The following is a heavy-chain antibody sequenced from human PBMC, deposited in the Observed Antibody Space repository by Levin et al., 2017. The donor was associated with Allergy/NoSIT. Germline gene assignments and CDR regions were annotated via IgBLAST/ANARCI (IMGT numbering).Heavy chain of an antibody. CDR1: GFSLSNARMG. CDR3: ARTFAGYYYYYMDV. V-gene: IGHV2-26*01. D-gene: IGHD1-1*01. J-gene: IGHJ6*03. Sequence: SGPTLVKPTETLTLTCTVSGFSLSNARMGVSWIRQPPGKALEWLAHIFSNDEKSYSTSLKSRLTISKDTSKSQVVLTMTNMDPVDTATYYCARTFAGYYYYYMDVWGKGTTVTVSS. CDR2: IFSNDEK.